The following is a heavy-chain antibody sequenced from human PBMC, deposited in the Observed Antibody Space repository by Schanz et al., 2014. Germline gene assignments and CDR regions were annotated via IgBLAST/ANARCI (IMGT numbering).Heavy chain of an antibody. Sequence: QVQLVQSGAEVKKPGASVKVSCEASRYTFNTYGLNWVRQAPGQGLEWMGWISAYNGNTNYAQKLQGRVTFTADKSTSTAYMELRSLRSDDTAVYYCARDRRRYCSTASCLHDNWFDPWGQGTRVIVSS. V-gene: IGHV1-18*01. CDR1: RYTFNTYG. J-gene: IGHJ5*02. CDR3: ARDRRRYCSTASCLHDNWFDP. D-gene: IGHD2-2*01. CDR2: ISAYNGNT.